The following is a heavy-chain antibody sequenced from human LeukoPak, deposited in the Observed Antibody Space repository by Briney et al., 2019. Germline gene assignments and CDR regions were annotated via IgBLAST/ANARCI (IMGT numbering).Heavy chain of an antibody. CDR1: GCTFDDYA. D-gene: IGHD1-20*01. CDR2: ISWDGETA. J-gene: IGHJ1*01. Sequence: GGSLRLSCVASGCTFDDYAMHWVRQPPGKGLEWVSLISWDGETAYYADSVKGRFTISRDNSKDSLYLQMNSLRFEDTALYYCTKGGNWKDIENWGPGTLVTVSS. V-gene: IGHV3-43D*04. CDR3: TKGGNWKDIEN.